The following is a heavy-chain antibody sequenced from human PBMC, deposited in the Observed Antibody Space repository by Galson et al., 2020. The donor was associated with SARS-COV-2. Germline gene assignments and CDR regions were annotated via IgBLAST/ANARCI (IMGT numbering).Heavy chain of an antibody. Sequence: HGESLKISCKASGYNFTKYWIGWVRQMPGKGLEWMGIIFPGDSDSRYSPSFQGQVTISAEKSISTAYLQWSSLKASDTAMYYCARHDGDYGYDWGQGTLVTVSS. CDR2: IFPGDSDS. J-gene: IGHJ4*02. D-gene: IGHD4-17*01. CDR1: GYNFTKYW. CDR3: ARHDGDYGYD. V-gene: IGHV5-51*01.